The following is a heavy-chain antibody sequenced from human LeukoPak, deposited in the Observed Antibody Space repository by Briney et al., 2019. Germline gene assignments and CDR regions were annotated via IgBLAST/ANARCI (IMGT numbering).Heavy chain of an antibody. CDR1: GYTFTGYY. V-gene: IGHV1-2*02. CDR3: ARGPSEYYFDY. J-gene: IGHJ4*02. D-gene: IGHD3-3*01. Sequence: GASVKVSCKASGYTFTGYYMHWVRQAPGQGLEWMGWINPNSGGTNYAQKFQGRVTMTRDTSTSTVYMELSSLRSEDTAVYYCARGPSEYYFDYWGQGTLVTVSS. CDR2: INPNSGGT.